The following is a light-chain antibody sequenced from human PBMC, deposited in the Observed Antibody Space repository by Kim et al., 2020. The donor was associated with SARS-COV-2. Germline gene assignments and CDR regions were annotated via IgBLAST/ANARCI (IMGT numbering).Light chain of an antibody. CDR1: QSVNSNF. V-gene: IGKV3D-7*01. CDR3: QQDEILPYT. Sequence: EIVMTQSPATLSLSPGERATLSCRASQSVNSNFLSWFQQKAGQAPRLLIYGASTRATGIPARFSGSGSGTDFILTISSLQPEDFALYYCQQDEILPYTFGKGTKLEI. CDR2: GAS. J-gene: IGKJ2*01.